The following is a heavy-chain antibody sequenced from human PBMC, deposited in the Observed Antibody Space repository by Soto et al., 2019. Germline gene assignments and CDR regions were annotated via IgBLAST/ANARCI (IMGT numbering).Heavy chain of an antibody. Sequence: PGGSLRLSCTASGFSVTNNYMAWVRQAPGKGPEWVSVIHKGGASYYGDSVKGRFTISRDSSKNTLFLQMNGLRAEDTAVYYCELFVEHSNQGDAFDFWGQGTMVTVSS. CDR1: GFSVTNNY. D-gene: IGHD3-10*02. V-gene: IGHV3-53*01. CDR3: ELFVEHSNQGDAFDF. CDR2: IHKGGAS. J-gene: IGHJ3*01.